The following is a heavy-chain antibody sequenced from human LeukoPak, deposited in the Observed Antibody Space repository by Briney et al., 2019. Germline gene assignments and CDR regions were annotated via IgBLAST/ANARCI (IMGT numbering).Heavy chain of an antibody. CDR3: AREATWGQWYFDL. Sequence: GGSLRLSCVASGFTFHDHGMDWVRQAPGKGLEGVAVIAADGGVKHYADAVKGRFTLSRDNSKNKLFLQMNILSVEDTAVYYCAREATWGQWYFDLWGQGTPVTVSS. CDR1: GFTFHDHG. J-gene: IGHJ4*02. V-gene: IGHV3-30*03. D-gene: IGHD6-19*01. CDR2: IAADGGVK.